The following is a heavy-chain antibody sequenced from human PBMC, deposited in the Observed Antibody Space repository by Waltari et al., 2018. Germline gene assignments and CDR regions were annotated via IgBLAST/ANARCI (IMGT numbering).Heavy chain of an antibody. CDR2: ISGRGGST. CDR3: AKSFSWNYPEYFQH. D-gene: IGHD1-7*01. Sequence: EVQLLESGGGLVQPGGSLRLSCAASGFTFSSYAISWVRQGTGKGVEWVSAISGRGGSTYYADDVKGRCTIARDNAKNTLYLQMNSLRAEYTAVYYCAKSFSWNYPEYFQHWGQGTLVTVSS. CDR1: GFTFSSYA. V-gene: IGHV3-23*01. J-gene: IGHJ1*01.